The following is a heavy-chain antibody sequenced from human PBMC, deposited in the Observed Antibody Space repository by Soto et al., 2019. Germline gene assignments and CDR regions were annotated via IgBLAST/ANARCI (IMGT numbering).Heavy chain of an antibody. CDR1: GGSISGYY. CDR2: IHNSGRT. D-gene: IGHD3-9*01. V-gene: IGHV4-59*08. Sequence: QVQLQESGPGLVKPSETLSLTCTVSGGSISGYYWTWIRQSPGKGLERIGYIHNSGRTDYTPSLTSRVTISVDTSKNPFALKVTSLTATDTAVYYCARSSTGYGGAVWGQGILVTVS. CDR3: ARSSTGYGGAV. J-gene: IGHJ4*02.